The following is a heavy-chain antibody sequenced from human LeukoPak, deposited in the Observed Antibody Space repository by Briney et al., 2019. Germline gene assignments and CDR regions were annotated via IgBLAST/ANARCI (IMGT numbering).Heavy chain of an antibody. CDR1: GFTFSSYS. J-gene: IGHJ4*02. CDR3: ARGRGGGYFDY. Sequence: PGGSLRLSCAASGFTFSSYSMNWARQAPGKGLEWVSSISSSSSYIYYADSVRGRFTISRDNAKNSLYLQMNSLRAEDTAVYYCARGRGGGYFDYWGQGTLVTVSS. CDR2: ISSSSSYI. D-gene: IGHD3-16*01. V-gene: IGHV3-21*01.